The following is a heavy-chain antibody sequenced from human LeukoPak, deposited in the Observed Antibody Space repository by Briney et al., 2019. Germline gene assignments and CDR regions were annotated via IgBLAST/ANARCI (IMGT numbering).Heavy chain of an antibody. CDR3: ARDAITMVRGVIDY. CDR1: GYTFTNYA. CDR2: ISAYNGNT. D-gene: IGHD3-10*01. Sequence: ASVKVSCKASGYTFTNYAVSWVRQAPGQGLEYMGYISAYNGNTNYAQSLQGRVTMTTDTSTTTVYMELRSLRSDDTAVYYCARDAITMVRGVIDYWGQGTLVTVSS. J-gene: IGHJ4*02. V-gene: IGHV1-18*01.